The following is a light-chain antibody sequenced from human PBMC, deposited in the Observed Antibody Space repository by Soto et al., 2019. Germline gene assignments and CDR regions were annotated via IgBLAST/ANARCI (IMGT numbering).Light chain of an antibody. J-gene: IGLJ1*01. CDR3: SSSTSRSTEL. CDR1: SSDVGGYNY. Sequence: QSALTQPASVSGSPGQSITISCTGTSSDVGGYNYVSWYQQHPGKAPKLMIYEVSNRPSGVSNRFSGSKSGNTASLTISGLQAEAEADYYCSSSTSRSTELFGTGTKVTVL. CDR2: EVS. V-gene: IGLV2-14*01.